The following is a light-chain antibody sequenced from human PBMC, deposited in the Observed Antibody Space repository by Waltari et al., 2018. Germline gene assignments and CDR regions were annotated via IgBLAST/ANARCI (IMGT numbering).Light chain of an antibody. V-gene: IGKV3-11*01. CDR2: DAS. J-gene: IGKJ5*01. CDR1: RSVSSY. Sequence: EVVLTQSPATLSLSPGERATLSCRASRSVSSYLAWYQQKPGQAPRLLIYDASNRATGIPARFSGSGSGTDFTLTISTLEPGDFAVYYCQQRSNWPPITFGQGTRLEIK. CDR3: QQRSNWPPIT.